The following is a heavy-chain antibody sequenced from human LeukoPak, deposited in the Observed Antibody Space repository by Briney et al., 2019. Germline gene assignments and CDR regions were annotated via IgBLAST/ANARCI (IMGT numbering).Heavy chain of an antibody. CDR2: INTNTGNP. J-gene: IGHJ6*03. V-gene: IGHV7-4-1*02. CDR3: ARTSYSSSWYSYAFYYYMDV. CDR1: GYTFTSYA. Sequence: ASVKVSCKASGYTFTSYAMNWVRQAPGQGLEWMGWINTNTGNPTYAQVFTGRFVFSLDTSVSTAYLQISGLKAEDTAVYYCARTSYSSSWYSYAFYYYMDVWGKGTTVTVSS. D-gene: IGHD6-13*01.